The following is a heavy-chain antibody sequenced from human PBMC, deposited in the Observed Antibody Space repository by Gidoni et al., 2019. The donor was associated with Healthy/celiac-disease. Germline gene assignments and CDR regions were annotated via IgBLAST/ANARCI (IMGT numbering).Heavy chain of an antibody. Sequence: EVQLVESGGGLVQPGGSLRLSWAASGFTFSSYSMNWVRQAPGKGLEWVSDISSSSSTIYYADSVKGRFTISRDNAKNSLYLQMNSLRAEDTAVYYCARVGRAYYYDSDYWGQGTLVTVSS. CDR3: ARVGRAYYYDSDY. D-gene: IGHD3-22*01. V-gene: IGHV3-48*01. J-gene: IGHJ4*02. CDR1: GFTFSSYS. CDR2: ISSSSSTI.